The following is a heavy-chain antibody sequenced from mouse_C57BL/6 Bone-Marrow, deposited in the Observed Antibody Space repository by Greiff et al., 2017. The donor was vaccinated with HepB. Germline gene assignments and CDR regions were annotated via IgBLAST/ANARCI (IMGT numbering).Heavy chain of an antibody. J-gene: IGHJ2*01. D-gene: IGHD2-2*01. Sequence: VKLMESGPELVKPGASVKISCKASGYAFSSSWMNWVKQRPGKGLEWIGRIYPGDGDTNYNGKFKGKATLTADKSSSTAYMQLSSLTSEDSAVYFCARYYGYDEDYFDYWGQGTTLTVSS. V-gene: IGHV1-82*01. CDR1: GYAFSSSW. CDR2: IYPGDGDT. CDR3: ARYYGYDEDYFDY.